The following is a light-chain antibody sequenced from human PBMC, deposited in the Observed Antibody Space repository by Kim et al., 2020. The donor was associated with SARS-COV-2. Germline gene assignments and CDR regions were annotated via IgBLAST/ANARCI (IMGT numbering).Light chain of an antibody. J-gene: IGKJ4*01. Sequence: EIVLTQSPATLSLSPGERATLSCRASESVGSYLAWYQQRPGQAPRLLIRDAFDRATGIPARFSGGGSGTDYTLTISSLEPEDFAVYYCQQRANWTVTFGGGTKVDIK. CDR2: DAF. CDR3: QQRANWTVT. V-gene: IGKV3-11*01. CDR1: ESVGSY.